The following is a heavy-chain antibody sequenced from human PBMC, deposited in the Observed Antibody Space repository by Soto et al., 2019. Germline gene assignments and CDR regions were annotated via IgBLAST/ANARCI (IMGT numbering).Heavy chain of an antibody. Sequence: GGSLRLSCAASGFTFSSYAMHWVRQAPGKGLEWVAVISYDGSNKYYADSVKGRFTISRDNSKNTLYLQMNSLRAEDTAVYHCARAGIAVADNYYYYGMDVWGQGTTVTVS. D-gene: IGHD6-19*01. CDR2: ISYDGSNK. CDR1: GFTFSSYA. J-gene: IGHJ6*02. CDR3: ARAGIAVADNYYYYGMDV. V-gene: IGHV3-30-3*01.